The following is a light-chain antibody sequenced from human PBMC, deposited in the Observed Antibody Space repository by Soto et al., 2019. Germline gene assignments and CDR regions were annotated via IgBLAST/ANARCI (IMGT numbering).Light chain of an antibody. CDR3: AAWDDSLNGYV. CDR1: RSNIGINT. V-gene: IGLV1-44*01. J-gene: IGLJ1*01. CDR2: SNN. Sequence: SLVPQPPFASGAPRPRVTPSLFWSRSNIGINTVNWYQQLPGTAPKLLIYSNNQRPSGVPDRFSGSKSGTSASLAISGLQSEDEADYYCAAWDDSLNGYVFGTGTKVTVL.